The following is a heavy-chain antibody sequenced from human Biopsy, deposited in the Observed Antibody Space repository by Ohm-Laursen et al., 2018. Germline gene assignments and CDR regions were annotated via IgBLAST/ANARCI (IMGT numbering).Heavy chain of an antibody. Sequence: GTLSLTCTVSGDSINNYYWSWIRQPAGKGLEWIGRIYTSGSPNYNPPLRSRVTISVDRSKNQFSLELSSVTAVDTAVYYCARVGAGAPSIDYFDYWGQEPWSPSPQ. V-gene: IGHV4-4*07. D-gene: IGHD1-26*01. J-gene: IGHJ4*01. CDR1: GDSINNYY. CDR3: ARVGAGAPSIDYFDY. CDR2: IYTSGSP.